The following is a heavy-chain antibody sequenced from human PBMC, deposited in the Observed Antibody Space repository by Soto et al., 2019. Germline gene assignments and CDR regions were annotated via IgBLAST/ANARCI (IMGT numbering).Heavy chain of an antibody. CDR1: GFTFSSYA. CDR3: AKANPQRWLQFVESFAVLPLDY. D-gene: IGHD5-12*01. Sequence: EVQLLESGGGLVQPGGSLRLSCAASGFTFSSYALTWVRQAPGKGLEWVSSITGSGGNTYYADSVKGRFTISRENSNNTLYLQMNSLRAEDTAIYYCAKANPQRWLQFVESFAVLPLDYWGQGTLVTVSS. V-gene: IGHV3-23*01. J-gene: IGHJ4*02. CDR2: ITGSGGNT.